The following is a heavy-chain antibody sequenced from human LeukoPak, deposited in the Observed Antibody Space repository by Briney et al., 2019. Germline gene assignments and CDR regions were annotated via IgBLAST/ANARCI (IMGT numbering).Heavy chain of an antibody. CDR3: ASLNGNLFDY. CDR2: ISYDGSNK. Sequence: GRSLRLSCAASGFTFSSYAMHWVRQAPGKGLEWVAVISYDGSNKYYADSVKGRFTISRDNSKNTLYLQMNSLRAEDTAVYYCASLNGNLFDYWGQETLVTVSS. CDR1: GFTFSSYA. J-gene: IGHJ4*02. D-gene: IGHD4-23*01. V-gene: IGHV3-30-3*01.